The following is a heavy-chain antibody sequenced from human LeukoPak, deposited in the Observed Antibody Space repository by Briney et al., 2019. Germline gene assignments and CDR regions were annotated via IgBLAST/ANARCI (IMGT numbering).Heavy chain of an antibody. J-gene: IGHJ4*02. Sequence: GGSLRLSCAASGFTFSSYSMNWVRQAPGKGLEWVSSISSSSSYIYYADSVKGQFTISRDNAKNSLYLQMNSLRAEDTAVYYCARGTTYGGGDYWGQGTLVTVSS. V-gene: IGHV3-21*01. D-gene: IGHD4-23*01. CDR2: ISSSSSYI. CDR1: GFTFSSYS. CDR3: ARGTTYGGGDY.